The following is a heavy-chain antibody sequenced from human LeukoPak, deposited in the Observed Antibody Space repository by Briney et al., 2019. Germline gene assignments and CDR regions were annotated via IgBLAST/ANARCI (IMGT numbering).Heavy chain of an antibody. CDR2: AHYTGST. CDR3: ARLVVPAATFDY. D-gene: IGHD2-2*01. Sequence: SETLSPTCIVSGDSITNFFWNWIRQPPGKGLEWIGFAHYTGSTFYNPSLNSRVTLSVDTSKNQFSLKLNSVTAADTAVYYCARLVVPAATFDYWGQGTLVTVSS. CDR1: GDSITNFF. V-gene: IGHV4-59*01. J-gene: IGHJ4*02.